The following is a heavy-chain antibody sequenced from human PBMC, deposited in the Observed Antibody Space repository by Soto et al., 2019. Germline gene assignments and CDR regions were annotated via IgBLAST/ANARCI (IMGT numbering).Heavy chain of an antibody. J-gene: IGHJ4*02. D-gene: IGHD3-22*01. CDR3: ARQIYDSDTGPNFQYYFDS. CDR2: IDPSDSQT. CDR1: GYSFAGYW. V-gene: IGHV5-10-1*01. Sequence: GESLKISCKGSGYSFAGYWITWVRQKPGKGLEWMGRIDPSDSQTYYSPSFRGHVTIAVTKSITTVFLQWSSLRASDTAMYYCARQIYDSDTGPNFQYYFDSWGQGTPVTVSS.